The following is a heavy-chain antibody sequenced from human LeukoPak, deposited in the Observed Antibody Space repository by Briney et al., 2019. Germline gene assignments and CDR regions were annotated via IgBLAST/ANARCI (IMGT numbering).Heavy chain of an antibody. D-gene: IGHD6-13*01. J-gene: IGHJ6*03. Sequence: GSLRLSCAASGFTFSSYEMNWVRQAPGKGLEWIGSIYYSGSTYYNPSLKSRVTISVDTSKNQFSLQLNSVTPEDTAVYYCARAPLRAAAGRYYYYYYYMDVWGKGTTVTVSS. CDR1: GFTFSSYE. CDR3: ARAPLRAAAGRYYYYYYYMDV. CDR2: IYYSGST. V-gene: IGHV4-59*05.